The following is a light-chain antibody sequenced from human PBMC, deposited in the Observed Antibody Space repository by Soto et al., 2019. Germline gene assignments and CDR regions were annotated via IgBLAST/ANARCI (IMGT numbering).Light chain of an antibody. CDR2: GAY. CDR1: QSVSNNY. J-gene: IGKJ3*01. CDR3: QQYGSSPLT. Sequence: EIVLTQSPGTLSLSPGERATLSCRASQSVSNNYLAWYQQKPGQAPRLLIFGAYTRATGIADRFSGSGSGTDFTLTISRLEPEDFAVYYCQQYGSSPLTFGPGTKVDIK. V-gene: IGKV3-20*01.